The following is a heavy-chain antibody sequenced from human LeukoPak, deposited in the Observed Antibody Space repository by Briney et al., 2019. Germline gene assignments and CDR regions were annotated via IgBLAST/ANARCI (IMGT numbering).Heavy chain of an antibody. V-gene: IGHV3-23*01. CDR2: ISGSGGNT. CDR3: AKDIVRGDRSAGSCYPLGN. J-gene: IGHJ4*02. D-gene: IGHD2-15*01. Sequence: PTGGSLRLSCAASGFTFGSYAMSWVRQAPGKGLEWVSTISGSGGNTYYADSVKGRFTISRDNSKNALYLQMTSLRAEDTALYHCAKDIVRGDRSAGSCYPLGNWGRGTRVTVSS. CDR1: GFTFGSYA.